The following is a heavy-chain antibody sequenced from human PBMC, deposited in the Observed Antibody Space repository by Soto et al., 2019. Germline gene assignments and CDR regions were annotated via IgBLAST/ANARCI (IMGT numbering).Heavy chain of an antibody. CDR1: GGSISSGGYS. CDR3: ATWGYYLDSSGYHDS. D-gene: IGHD3-22*01. J-gene: IGHJ5*02. V-gene: IGHV4-30-2*02. CDR2: IYHSGST. Sequence: TLSLTCAVSGGSISSGGYSWSWIRQPPGKGLGWIGYIYHSGSTYYNPSLKSRVTMSVDTSKNQFSLQLSSLTAADSAVYYCATWGYYLDSSGYHDSWGQGTLVTVSS.